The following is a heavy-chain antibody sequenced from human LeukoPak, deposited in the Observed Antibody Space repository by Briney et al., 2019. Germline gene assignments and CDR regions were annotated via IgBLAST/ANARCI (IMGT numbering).Heavy chain of an antibody. Sequence: GGSLRLSCAASGLIFSNYAMNWVRQASGKGLEWVSGITDSGRKTYYADSVKGRFSISRDNPKNTVYLQMSDLRAEDTAVYYCAKITKATTPNYWGQGTLVTVSS. V-gene: IGHV3-23*01. CDR2: ITDSGRKT. CDR3: AKITKATTPNY. J-gene: IGHJ4*02. D-gene: IGHD4-17*01. CDR1: GLIFSNYA.